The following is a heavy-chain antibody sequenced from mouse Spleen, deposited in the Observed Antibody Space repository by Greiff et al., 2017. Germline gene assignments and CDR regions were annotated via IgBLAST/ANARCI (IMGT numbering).Heavy chain of an antibody. CDR2: IYPGDGDT. CDR3: ARYYYGGSYEVGY. J-gene: IGHJ2*01. V-gene: IGHV1-82*01. Sequence: QVQLQQSGPELVKPGASVKISCKASGYAFSSSWMNWVKQRPGKGLEWIGRIYPGDGDTNYNGKFKGKATLTADKSSSTAYMQLSSLTSEDSAVYFCARYYYGGSYEVGYWGQGTTLTVSS. D-gene: IGHD1-1*01. CDR1: GYAFSSSW.